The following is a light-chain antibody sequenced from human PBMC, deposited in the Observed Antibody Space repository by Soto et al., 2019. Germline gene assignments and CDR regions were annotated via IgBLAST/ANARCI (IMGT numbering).Light chain of an antibody. J-gene: IGKJ4*01. Sequence: DVQMTQSPSSLSASVGDRVTITCRASQDINSYLAWYQQKPGNAPKSLIYGASSLQTGVPSRFSGSESGTDFTLTISNLQPEDSATYYCQQYNISPLTFGGGNKVEIK. V-gene: IGKV1D-16*01. CDR1: QDINSY. CDR3: QQYNISPLT. CDR2: GAS.